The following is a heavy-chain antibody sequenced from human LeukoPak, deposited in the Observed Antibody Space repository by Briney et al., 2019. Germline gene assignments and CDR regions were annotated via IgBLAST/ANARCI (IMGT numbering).Heavy chain of an antibody. CDR2: IRSKAYGGTT. J-gene: IGHJ4*02. D-gene: IGHD3-22*01. Sequence: GGSLRLSCTASGFTFGDYAMSWFRQAPGKGLEWVGFIRSKAYGGTTEYAASVKGRFTISGDDSKSIAYLQMNSLKTEDTAVYYCTRGDYYDSSGYYPVCDYWGQGTLVTVSS. V-gene: IGHV3-49*03. CDR3: TRGDYYDSSGYYPVCDY. CDR1: GFTFGDYA.